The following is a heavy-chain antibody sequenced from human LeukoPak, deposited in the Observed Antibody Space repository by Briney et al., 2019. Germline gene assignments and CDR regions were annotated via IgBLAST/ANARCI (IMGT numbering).Heavy chain of an antibody. D-gene: IGHD1-26*01. V-gene: IGHV4-39*01. CDR2: MYYDGST. CDR1: GGSIYSTTFY. J-gene: IGHJ4*02. Sequence: SETLSLTCTVSGGSIYSTTFYWGWIRQPPGKGLEWIGSMYYDGSTYHNPSLKSRVTISVDTSDNQFSLKLTSVTAADTAVYFCARRSDSGSDDGEDYFDYWGQGTLVTVSS. CDR3: ARRSDSGSDDGEDYFDY.